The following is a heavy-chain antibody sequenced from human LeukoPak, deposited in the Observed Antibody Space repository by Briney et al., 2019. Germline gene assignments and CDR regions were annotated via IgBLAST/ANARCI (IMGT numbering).Heavy chain of an antibody. CDR2: ISWDGGST. D-gene: IGHD6-13*01. Sequence: GGSLRLSCAASGFTFDDFAMHWVRQAPGRGLEWVSLISWDGGSTYYADSVKGRFTIFRDNSKNSLYLQMNSLRAEDTALYYCAKQAAAGTYGMDVWGQGTTVTVSS. V-gene: IGHV3-43D*03. CDR3: AKQAAAGTYGMDV. J-gene: IGHJ6*02. CDR1: GFTFDDFA.